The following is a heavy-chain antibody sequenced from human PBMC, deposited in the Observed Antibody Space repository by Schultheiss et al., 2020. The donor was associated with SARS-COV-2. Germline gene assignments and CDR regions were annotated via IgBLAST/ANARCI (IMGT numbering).Heavy chain of an antibody. CDR1: GFIFSGSV. Sequence: GESLKISCAASGFIFSGSVMHWVRQASGKGLEWVGRIKSKTDGGTTDYAAPVKGRFTISRDDSKNTLYLQMNSLKTEDTAVYYCTTDNGGSSWVYWGQGTLVTVSS. V-gene: IGHV3-15*01. J-gene: IGHJ4*02. CDR3: TTDNGGSSWVY. CDR2: IKSKTDGGTT. D-gene: IGHD6-13*01.